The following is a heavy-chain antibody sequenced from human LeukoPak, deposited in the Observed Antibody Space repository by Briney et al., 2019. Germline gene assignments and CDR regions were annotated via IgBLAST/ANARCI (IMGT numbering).Heavy chain of an antibody. CDR1: GYSISSGYY. Sequence: SETLSLTCTVSGYSISSGYYWGWIRQPPGKGLEWIGSINYSGSTYYNPSLKSRVTISVDTSKNQFSLKLSSVTAADTAVYYCARSVVPAATDYWGQGTLVAVSS. CDR3: ARSVVPAATDY. V-gene: IGHV4-38-2*02. J-gene: IGHJ4*02. CDR2: INYSGST. D-gene: IGHD2-2*01.